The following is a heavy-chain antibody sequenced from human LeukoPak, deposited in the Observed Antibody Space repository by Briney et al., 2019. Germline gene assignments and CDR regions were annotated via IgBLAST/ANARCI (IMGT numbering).Heavy chain of an antibody. Sequence: SETLSLTCTVSDFSISSGHYWGWVRQPLGAGLEWIGSVYQSGTTYYNPSLKSRVTTSVDMSKNQFSLRLRPVTAAGTAVYYCARIFIRNGYSSYFDCWGQGTLVTVSS. J-gene: IGHJ4*02. D-gene: IGHD5-18*01. CDR1: DFSISSGHY. CDR2: VYQSGTT. CDR3: ARIFIRNGYSSYFDC. V-gene: IGHV4-38-2*02.